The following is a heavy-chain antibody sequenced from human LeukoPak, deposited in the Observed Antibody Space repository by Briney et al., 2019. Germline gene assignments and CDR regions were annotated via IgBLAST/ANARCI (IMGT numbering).Heavy chain of an antibody. CDR1: GGSIRNYY. CDR3: AREGYCSGGTCSNWFDP. J-gene: IGHJ5*02. CDR2: IFYSGTT. V-gene: IGHV4-59*01. Sequence: SETLSLTCTVSGGSIRNYYWSWIRQPPGKGLECIGYIFYSGTTNYNPSLESRVTISVDTSNNQFSLKLTSVAAADTAVYYCAREGYCSGGTCSNWFDPWGQGTLVTVSS. D-gene: IGHD2-15*01.